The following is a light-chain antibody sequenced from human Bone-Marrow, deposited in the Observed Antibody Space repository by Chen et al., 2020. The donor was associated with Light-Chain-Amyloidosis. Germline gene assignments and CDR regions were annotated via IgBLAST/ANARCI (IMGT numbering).Light chain of an antibody. CDR3: QQYDNLPLT. J-gene: IGKJ4*01. Sequence: IQMTHSPSSLSASVGDRVTITCQASQDIRNYLNWYQQKPGKAPKLLIYDAANLETGVPSRFSGSGSETDLSFTISSLQPEDFATYYCQQYDNLPLTFGGGTKVEIK. V-gene: IGKV1-33*01. CDR1: QDIRNY. CDR2: DAA.